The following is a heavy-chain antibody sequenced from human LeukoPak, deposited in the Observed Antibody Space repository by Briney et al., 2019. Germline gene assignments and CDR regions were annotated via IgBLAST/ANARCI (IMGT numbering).Heavy chain of an antibody. V-gene: IGHV4-34*01. CDR1: GGSFSGYY. CDR3: AGRTVTNDY. Sequence: SETLSLTCAVYGGSFSGYYWSWIRQPSGKGLEWIGEINHSGSTNYDPSLKSRVTISVDTSKNQFSLKLSSVTAADTAVYYCAGRTVTNDYWGQGTLVTVSS. D-gene: IGHD4-17*01. J-gene: IGHJ4*02. CDR2: INHSGST.